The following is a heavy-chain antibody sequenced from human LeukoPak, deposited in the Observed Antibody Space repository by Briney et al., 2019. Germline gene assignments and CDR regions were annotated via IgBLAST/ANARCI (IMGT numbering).Heavy chain of an antibody. CDR1: GGSISSYY. D-gene: IGHD3-22*01. J-gene: IGHJ6*02. V-gene: IGHV4-59*01. CDR2: IYYSGST. Sequence: SETLSLTCTVSGGSISSYYWSWIRQPPGKGLEWIGYIYYSGSTNYNPSLKSRVTISVDTSKNQFSLKLSSVTAADTAVYYCARDFDDSYDYYGMDVWGQGTTVTVSS. CDR3: ARDFDDSYDYYGMDV.